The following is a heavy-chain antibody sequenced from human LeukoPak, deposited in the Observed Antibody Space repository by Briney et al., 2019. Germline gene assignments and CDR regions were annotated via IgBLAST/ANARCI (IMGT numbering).Heavy chain of an antibody. CDR1: GFTFSSYA. Sequence: PGGSLRLSCAASGFTFSSYAMSWVRQAPGKGLEWVSAISGSGGSTYYADSVKGRFTISRDNSKNTLYLQMNSLRAEDTAVYYCAKAYCSGGSCYQVYWGQGTLVTVSS. D-gene: IGHD2-15*01. J-gene: IGHJ4*02. V-gene: IGHV3-23*01. CDR2: ISGSGGST. CDR3: AKAYCSGGSCYQVY.